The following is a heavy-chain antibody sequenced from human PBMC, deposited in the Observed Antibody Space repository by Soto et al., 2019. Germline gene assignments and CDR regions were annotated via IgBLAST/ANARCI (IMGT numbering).Heavy chain of an antibody. Sequence: PSETLSLTCTVSGGSVTNSSYYWGLIRQSPGKGLEWIGSVYYRGRSFSKSSDKSRDTISVDTSKNRFSLSLNSVTASETAVYFCVTQRTTVPAQAYFDYWGPGARVTVSS. CDR1: GGSVTNSSYY. J-gene: IGHJ4*02. D-gene: IGHD4-17*01. CDR3: VTQRTTVPAQAYFDY. CDR2: VYYRGRS. V-gene: IGHV4-39*01.